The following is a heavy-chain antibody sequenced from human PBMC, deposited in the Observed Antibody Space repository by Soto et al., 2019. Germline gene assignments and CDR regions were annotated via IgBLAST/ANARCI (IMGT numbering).Heavy chain of an antibody. CDR1: GYTFTSYH. CDR2: ISAYNGNT. CDR3: ARDSPPPRE. Sequence: QVQLVQSGAEVKKPGASVKVSCKASGYTFTSYHITWVRQAPGQGLEWMGWISAYNGNTNYAQKLQXXXTXXPDTSTSTAYMELRSLRSDDTAVYYCARDSPPPREWGQGTLVTVSS. J-gene: IGHJ4*02. V-gene: IGHV1-18*01.